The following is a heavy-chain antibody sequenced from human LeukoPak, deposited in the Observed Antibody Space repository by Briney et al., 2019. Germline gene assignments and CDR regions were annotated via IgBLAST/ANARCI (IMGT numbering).Heavy chain of an antibody. V-gene: IGHV3-23*01. CDR3: AKDLLTTVVTPNYYYGMDV. Sequence: GGSLRLSCAASGFTFSSYAMSWVRQAPGKGLEWVSAISGSGGSTYYADSVKGRFTISRDNSKNTLYLQMNSLRAEDTAVYYCAKDLLTTVVTPNYYYGMDVWGQGTTVTASS. J-gene: IGHJ6*02. CDR2: ISGSGGST. D-gene: IGHD4-23*01. CDR1: GFTFSSYA.